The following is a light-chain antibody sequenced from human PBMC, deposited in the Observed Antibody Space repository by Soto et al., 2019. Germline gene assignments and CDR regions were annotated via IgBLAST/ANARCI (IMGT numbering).Light chain of an antibody. V-gene: IGKV1-8*01. CDR3: QQYYSYPRT. CDR2: AAS. CDR1: QGSSSY. Sequence: AIRITQPPSSLSASTGDRVTITCRASQGSSSYLAWYQQKPGKAPKLLIYAASTLQSGVPSRFSGSGSGTDFTLTISCLQSEDFATYYCQQYYSYPRTFGQGTK. J-gene: IGKJ1*01.